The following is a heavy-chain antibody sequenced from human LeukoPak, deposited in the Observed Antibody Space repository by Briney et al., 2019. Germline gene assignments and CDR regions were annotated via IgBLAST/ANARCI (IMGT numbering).Heavy chain of an antibody. D-gene: IGHD2-2*01. CDR1: GFTFSSYA. V-gene: IGHV3-23*01. J-gene: IGHJ4*02. Sequence: GGSLRLSCAASGFTFSSYAMSWVRQAPGKGLEWVSAISGSGGSTYYADSVKGRFTISRGNSKNTLYLQMNSLRAEDTAVYYCAKGRSIVPAASGPDYWGQGTLVTVSS. CDR2: ISGSGGST. CDR3: AKGRSIVPAASGPDY.